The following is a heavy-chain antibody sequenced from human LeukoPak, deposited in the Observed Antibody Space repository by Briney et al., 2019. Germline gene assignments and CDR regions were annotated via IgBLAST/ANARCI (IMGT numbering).Heavy chain of an antibody. CDR3: ARISPSSGTYWGSLYYYMDV. V-gene: IGHV4-59*01. D-gene: IGHD1-26*01. J-gene: IGHJ6*03. Sequence: PSETLSLTCTVSGGSISSYYWSWIRQPPGRGLEWIGYISFSGTTNYNPSLKSGVPISLDPSNNQFSLMLTSVNAADTAVYYCARISPSSGTYWGSLYYYMDVWGKGTTVTVSS. CDR2: ISFSGTT. CDR1: GGSISSYY.